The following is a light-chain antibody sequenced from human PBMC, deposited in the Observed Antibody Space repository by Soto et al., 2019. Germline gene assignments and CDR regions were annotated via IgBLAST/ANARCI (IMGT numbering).Light chain of an antibody. CDR1: QSVRYNY. CDR3: QQYGTSPGLT. Sequence: EIVLTQSPGTLSLSPGQRASLSCRASQSVRYNYLAWYQQKPGQAPRLLVYGASSRAAGIPDRFSGSGSGTDFTPTISRLETEDFAVYYCQQYGTSPGLTFGGGTKVEIK. CDR2: GAS. V-gene: IGKV3-20*01. J-gene: IGKJ4*01.